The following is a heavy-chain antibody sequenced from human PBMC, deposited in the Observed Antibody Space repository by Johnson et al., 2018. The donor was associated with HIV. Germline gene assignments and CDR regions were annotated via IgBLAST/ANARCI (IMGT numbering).Heavy chain of an antibody. D-gene: IGHD3-22*01. Sequence: QVQLVESGGGVVQPGRSLRLSCAASGFTFSSYGMHWVRQAPGKGLEWVAVISYAGDNQYYADSVKGRFTISRDNSKNTLYLPMNSLRAEDTAVYYCARAHYDSSGYLLKGGAFDIWGQGTMVTVSS. CDR2: ISYAGDNQ. CDR1: GFTFSSYG. V-gene: IGHV3-30*03. J-gene: IGHJ3*02. CDR3: ARAHYDSSGYLLKGGAFDI.